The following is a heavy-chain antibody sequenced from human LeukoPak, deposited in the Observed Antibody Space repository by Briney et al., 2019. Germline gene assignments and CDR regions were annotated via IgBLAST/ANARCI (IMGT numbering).Heavy chain of an antibody. CDR3: AKDLITIISPVDY. V-gene: IGHV3-23*01. D-gene: IGHD3-9*01. CDR1: GFTFSNYA. CDR2: ISGSGDST. J-gene: IGHJ4*02. Sequence: GGSLRLSCAASGFTFSNYAMNWVRQAPGKGLEWVSSISGSGDSTYYAASVKGRFTISRDNSKNTLSLQMNSLRAEDTAIYYCAKDLITIISPVDYWGQGTLVTVSS.